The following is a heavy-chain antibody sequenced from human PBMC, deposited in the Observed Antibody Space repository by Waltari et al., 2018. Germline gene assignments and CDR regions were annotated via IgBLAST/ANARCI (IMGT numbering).Heavy chain of an antibody. CDR1: GFTFSRFG. D-gene: IGHD2-15*01. CDR3: ASQSTTLFDY. CDR2: IWHDGSNE. Sequence: QVQLVESGGGVVQPGRSLRLSCAASGFTFSRFGMHWVRPAPGKGREWVAVIWHDGSNEYYVDSVKGRFTISRDNSKNTLYLQMNSLRAEDSAVYYCASQSTTLFDYWGQGTLVTVSS. J-gene: IGHJ4*02. V-gene: IGHV3-33*01.